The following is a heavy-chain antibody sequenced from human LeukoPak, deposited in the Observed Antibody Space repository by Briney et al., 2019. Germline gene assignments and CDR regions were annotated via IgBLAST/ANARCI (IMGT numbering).Heavy chain of an antibody. D-gene: IGHD3-3*01. Sequence: GRSLRLSCAASGFTFSSYAMHWVRQAPGKGPEWVAVISYDGSNKYYADSVKGRFTISRDNSKNTLYLQMNSLRAEDTAVYYCARDSDRYYDFWSGYDDAFDIWGQGTMVTVSS. V-gene: IGHV3-30*04. CDR3: ARDSDRYYDFWSGYDDAFDI. CDR2: ISYDGSNK. J-gene: IGHJ3*02. CDR1: GFTFSSYA.